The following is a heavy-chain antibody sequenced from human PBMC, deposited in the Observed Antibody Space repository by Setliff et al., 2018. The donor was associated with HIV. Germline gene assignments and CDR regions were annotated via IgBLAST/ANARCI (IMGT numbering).Heavy chain of an antibody. V-gene: IGHV4-59*01. D-gene: IGHD1-26*01. J-gene: IGHJ3*02. CDR2: IYNIGST. CDR1: SGSISTYY. CDR3: ARSSGSYWMNAFDI. Sequence: SETLSLTCTVSSGSISTYYWSWIRQPPGKGLEWIGYIYNIGSTNYHPSLRSRVTISVATSKRQFSLKLISVTAADTAVYYCARSSGSYWMNAFDIWGHGTMVTVS.